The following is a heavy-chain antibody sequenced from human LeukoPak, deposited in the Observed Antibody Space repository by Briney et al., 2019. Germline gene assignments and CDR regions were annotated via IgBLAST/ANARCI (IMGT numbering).Heavy chain of an antibody. CDR1: GYTFTGYY. Sequence: ASVKVSCKASGYTFTGYYMHWVRHAPGQGLEWMGWINPNSGGTNYAQKFQGRVTMTRDTSISTAYMELSRLRSDDTAVYYCARGRWTAAGTRGAFDIWGQGTMVTVSS. J-gene: IGHJ3*02. CDR3: ARGRWTAAGTRGAFDI. D-gene: IGHD6-13*01. V-gene: IGHV1-2*02. CDR2: INPNSGGT.